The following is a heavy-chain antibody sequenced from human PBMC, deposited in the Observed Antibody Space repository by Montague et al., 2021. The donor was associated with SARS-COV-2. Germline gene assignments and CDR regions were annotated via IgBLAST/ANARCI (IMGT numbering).Heavy chain of an antibody. CDR1: GGSISNYY. J-gene: IGHJ4*02. D-gene: IGHD3-10*01. CDR3: AGGYGSGSYSS. V-gene: IGHV4-59*12. Sequence: SETLSLTCTVSGGSISNYYWSWIRQPPGRGLEWIGYIYYSGSTDXSPSLKSRVTISLDTSKNQFSLKVTSVTAADKAVYYCAGGYGSGSYSSWGQGTLVTVSS. CDR2: IYYSGST.